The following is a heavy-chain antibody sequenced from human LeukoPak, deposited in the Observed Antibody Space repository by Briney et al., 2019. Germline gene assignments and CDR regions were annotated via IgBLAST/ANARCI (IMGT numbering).Heavy chain of an antibody. Sequence: GGSLRLSCAASGFTFSSYAMSWVRQAPGKGLEWVSAISGSGGSTYYADSVKGRFTISRDNSKSTLYLQMNSLRAEDTAVYYCARQIYSGSGAYYHWGQGTLVTVSS. CDR3: ARQIYSGSGAYYH. CDR2: ISGSGGST. V-gene: IGHV3-23*01. J-gene: IGHJ5*02. CDR1: GFTFSSYA. D-gene: IGHD2-15*01.